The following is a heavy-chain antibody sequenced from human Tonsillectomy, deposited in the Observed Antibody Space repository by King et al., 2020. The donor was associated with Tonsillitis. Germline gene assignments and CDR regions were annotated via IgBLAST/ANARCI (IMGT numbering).Heavy chain of an antibody. CDR3: TPLGRGVTEKVNDY. D-gene: IGHD3-10*01. Sequence: VQLVESGGGLVKPGGSLRLSCAASGFTFSNAWMSWVRQAPGKGLEWVVRIKSKTDGGTTDYAAPVKGRFTISRDDSKNTLYLQMNSLKTEDTAVYYCTPLGRGVTEKVNDYWGQETLVTVSS. CDR1: GFTFSNAW. CDR2: IKSKTDGGTT. V-gene: IGHV3-15*01. J-gene: IGHJ4*02.